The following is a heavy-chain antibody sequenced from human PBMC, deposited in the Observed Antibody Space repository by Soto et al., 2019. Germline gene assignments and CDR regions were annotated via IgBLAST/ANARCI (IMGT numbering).Heavy chain of an antibody. CDR3: ARVFSDSSSFFDP. J-gene: IGHJ5*02. V-gene: IGHV1-3*01. CDR2: INAGNGNT. CDR1: GYTFTSYA. D-gene: IGHD6-13*01. Sequence: ASVKVSCKASGYTFTSYAMHWVRQAPGQRLEWMGWINAGNGNTKYSQKFQGRVTITRDTSANTAYMELSSLRSEDTAVYYCARVFSDSSSFFDPWGQGTLVTVSS.